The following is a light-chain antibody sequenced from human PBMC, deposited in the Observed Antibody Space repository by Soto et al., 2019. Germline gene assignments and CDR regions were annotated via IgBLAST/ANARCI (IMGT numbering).Light chain of an antibody. CDR2: EVS. J-gene: IGLJ1*01. Sequence: QSALTQPASVSGSPGQSITLSCTGTSSDVGGYNYVSWYQQHPGKAPKLMIYEVSNRPSGVSNRFSGSKSGNTASLTISGRQAEDEADYYCSSYTSSSTVFGTGTKLTVL. CDR3: SSYTSSSTV. CDR1: SSDVGGYNY. V-gene: IGLV2-14*01.